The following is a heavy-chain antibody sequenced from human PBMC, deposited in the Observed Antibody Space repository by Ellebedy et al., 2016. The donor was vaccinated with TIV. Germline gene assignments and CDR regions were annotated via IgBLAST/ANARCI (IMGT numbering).Heavy chain of an antibody. Sequence: GESLKIPCVGSGFSISSHWMSWLRQAPGKGLEWVAKKRQAGDDSYHAASVKGRFTISRDNSKNTLYLQMNSLRAEDTAVYYCARGNSGYDAVYLDYWGQGTLVTVSS. J-gene: IGHJ4*02. CDR3: ARGNSGYDAVYLDY. D-gene: IGHD5-12*01. CDR1: GFSISSHW. V-gene: IGHV3-7*01. CDR2: KRQAGDDS.